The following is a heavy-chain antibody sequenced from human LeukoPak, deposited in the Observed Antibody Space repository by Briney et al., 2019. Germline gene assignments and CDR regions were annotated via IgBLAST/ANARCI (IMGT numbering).Heavy chain of an antibody. CDR2: ISSSSSYI. CDR3: ARDLGVVIRALDAFDI. CDR1: GFTFSSYS. J-gene: IGHJ3*02. D-gene: IGHD3-3*01. V-gene: IGHV3-21*01. Sequence: GGSLRLSCAASGFTFSSYSMNWVRQAPGKGLEWVSSISSSSSYIYYADSVKGRFTISRDNAKNSLYLQMNSLRAEDTAVYYCARDLGVVIRALDAFDIWGQGTMVTVSS.